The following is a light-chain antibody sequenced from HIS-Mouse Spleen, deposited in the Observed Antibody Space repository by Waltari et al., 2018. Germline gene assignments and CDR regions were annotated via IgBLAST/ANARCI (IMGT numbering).Light chain of an antibody. J-gene: IGKJ2*01. CDR3: QQYYSTPYT. CDR1: QSVLYSSNNKNY. Sequence: DIVMTQSPDSLDVSLGERTPSNSTSSQSVLYSSNNKNYLAWYQQKPGQPPKLLIYWASTRESGVPDRFSGSGSGTDFTLTISSLQAEDVAVYYCQQYYSTPYTFGQGTKLEIK. V-gene: IGKV4-1*01. CDR2: WAS.